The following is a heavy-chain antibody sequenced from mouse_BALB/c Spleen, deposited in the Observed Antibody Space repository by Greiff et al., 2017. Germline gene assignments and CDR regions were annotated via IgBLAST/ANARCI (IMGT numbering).Heavy chain of an antibody. Sequence: EVKLMESGAELVKPGASVKLSCTASGFNIKDTYMHWVKQRPEQGLEWIGRIDPANGNTKYDPKFQGKATITADTSSNTAYLQLSSLTSEDTAVYYCARRITFAYWGQGTLVTVSA. CDR1: GFNIKDTY. V-gene: IGHV14-3*02. J-gene: IGHJ3*01. D-gene: IGHD2-4*01. CDR2: IDPANGNT. CDR3: ARRITFAY.